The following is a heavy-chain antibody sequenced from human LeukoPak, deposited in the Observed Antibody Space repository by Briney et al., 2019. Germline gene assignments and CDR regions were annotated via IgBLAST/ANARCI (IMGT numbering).Heavy chain of an antibody. D-gene: IGHD3-9*01. CDR2: ISGGGGT. CDR3: ARDFDCDYSYYYYGMDV. Sequence: GGSLRLSCAASGFTFSIYAMTWVRQAPGKWLEWVSAISGGGGTYFADSVKGRFTISRDNSKNTLYLQMNSLRAEDTAVYYCARDFDCDYSYYYYGMDVWGQWTTVTVSS. J-gene: IGHJ6*02. CDR1: GFTFSIYA. V-gene: IGHV3-23*01.